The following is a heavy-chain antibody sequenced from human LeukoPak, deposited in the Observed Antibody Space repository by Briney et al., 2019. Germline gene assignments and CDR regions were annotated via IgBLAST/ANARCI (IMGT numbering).Heavy chain of an antibody. CDR2: INPNNGDT. Sequence: GASVKVSCKASGYTFTGYYIHWVRQAPGQGLEWMGRINPNNGDTNYAQKFQGRVTMTRDTSITTAYMELSSLTSDDTAVYFCAREHWDPWGQGILVTVSS. CDR1: GYTFTGYY. J-gene: IGHJ5*02. D-gene: IGHD3-3*02. CDR3: AREHWDP. V-gene: IGHV1-2*06.